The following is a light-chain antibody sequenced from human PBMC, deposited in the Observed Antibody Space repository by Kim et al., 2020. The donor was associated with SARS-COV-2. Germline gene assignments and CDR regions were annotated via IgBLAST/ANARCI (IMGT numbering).Light chain of an antibody. Sequence: VSPGERGTLSCRASQSVGSNLAWYQQKPGQAPRLLIYGASTRATEIPARFSGTGSGTEFTLTISSLQSEDSAIYYCHQYNEWPLTFGGGTKVDIK. CDR3: HQYNEWPLT. V-gene: IGKV3-15*01. CDR1: QSVGSN. J-gene: IGKJ4*01. CDR2: GAS.